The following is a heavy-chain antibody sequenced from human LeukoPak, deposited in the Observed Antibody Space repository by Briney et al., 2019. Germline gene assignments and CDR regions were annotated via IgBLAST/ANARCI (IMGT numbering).Heavy chain of an antibody. CDR3: ARERAYYFDY. J-gene: IGHJ4*02. V-gene: IGHV3-48*03. CDR2: ISSSGSTI. CDR1: GFTFSSYE. Sequence: EGSLRLSCAASGFTFSSYEMNWVRQAPGKGLEWASYISSSGSTIYYADSVKGRFTISRDNAKNSLYLQMNSLRAEDTAVYYCARERAYYFDYWGQGTLVTVSS.